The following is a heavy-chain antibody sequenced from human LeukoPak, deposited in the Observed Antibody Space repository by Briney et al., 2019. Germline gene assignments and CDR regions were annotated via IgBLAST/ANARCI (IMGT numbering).Heavy chain of an antibody. V-gene: IGHV1-24*01. CDR1: GYTLTELS. CDR3: ATGLSKSHAFDI. Sequence: ASVKVSCKDSGYTLTELSMHWVRQAPGKGLEWMGGFDPEDGETIYAQKFQGRVTMTEDTSTDTAYMELSSLRSEDTAVYYCATGLSKSHAFDIWGQGTMVTVSS. CDR2: FDPEDGET. J-gene: IGHJ3*02. D-gene: IGHD2/OR15-2a*01.